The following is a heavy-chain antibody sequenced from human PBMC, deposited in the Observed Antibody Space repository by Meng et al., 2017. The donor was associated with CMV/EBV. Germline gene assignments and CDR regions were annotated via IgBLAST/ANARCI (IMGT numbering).Heavy chain of an antibody. Sequence: AVQVSCKASGGTFSSYTISWVRQAPGRGLEWMGRIIPILGIANYAQKFQGRVTITADKSTSTAYVELSSLSSEDTAVYYCARGSTSYYRMDVWGQGTTVTVSS. CDR3: ARGSTSYYRMDV. J-gene: IGHJ6*02. CDR2: IIPILGIA. D-gene: IGHD2-2*01. CDR1: GGTFSSYT. V-gene: IGHV1-69*02.